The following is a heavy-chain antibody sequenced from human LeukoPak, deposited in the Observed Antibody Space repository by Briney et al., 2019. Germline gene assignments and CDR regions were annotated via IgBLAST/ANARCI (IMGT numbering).Heavy chain of an antibody. J-gene: IGHJ4*02. Sequence: SGTLSLTCTVSGGSISSYYWSWIRQPPGKGLEWIGYIYYNGSTNYNPSLKSRVTISVDTSKNQFSLKLSSVTAADTAVYYCARGGSGTVDYWGQGTLVTASS. CDR2: IYYNGST. V-gene: IGHV4-59*01. D-gene: IGHD3-16*01. CDR1: GGSISSYY. CDR3: ARGGSGTVDY.